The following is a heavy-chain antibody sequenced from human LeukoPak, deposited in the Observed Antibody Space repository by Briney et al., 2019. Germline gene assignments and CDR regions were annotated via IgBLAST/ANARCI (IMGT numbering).Heavy chain of an antibody. V-gene: IGHV5-10-1*01. CDR1: GYSFTSYW. CDR2: IDPSDSYT. J-gene: IGHJ4*02. Sequence: GESLRISCKGSGYSFTSYWISWVRQMPGKGLEWMGRIDPSDSYTNYSPSFQGHVTISADKSISTAYLQWSSLKASDTAMYYCAATQIIYRDYVVYWGQGTLVTVSS. CDR3: AATQIIYRDYVVY. D-gene: IGHD5/OR15-5a*01.